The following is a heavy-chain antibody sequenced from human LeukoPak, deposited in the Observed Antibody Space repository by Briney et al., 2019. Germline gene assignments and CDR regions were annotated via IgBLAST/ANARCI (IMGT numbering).Heavy chain of an antibody. D-gene: IGHD3-22*01. V-gene: IGHV3-64*02. CDR1: GFTFSTYD. J-gene: IGHJ4*02. CDR2: ISRNGRRS. Sequence: GGSLRLSCAASGFTFSTYDMHWVRQAPGRGLQYVSAISRNGRRSYYADSVKGRFTISRDNSKNTLYLQMGSLRAEDMAVYYCARRDSTGYLDYWGQGTLVTVSS. CDR3: ARRDSTGYLDY.